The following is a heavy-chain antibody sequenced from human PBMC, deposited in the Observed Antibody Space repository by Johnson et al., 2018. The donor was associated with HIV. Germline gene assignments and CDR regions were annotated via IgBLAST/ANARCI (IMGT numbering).Heavy chain of an antibody. V-gene: IGHV3-30*03. J-gene: IGHJ3*02. Sequence: QEKLVESGGGVVQPGKSLTLSCVGSGLSFSNFGIHWVRQAPGKGPEWVAVISFDGNLKKYADSVKGRFTISRDNSKNTLYLQMNSLRAEDTAVYYCRAATDSQTHFSVAVVDYLDAFDSWGQGTMVTVSS. CDR2: ISFDGNLK. D-gene: IGHD6-19*01. CDR3: RAATDSQTHFSVAVVDYLDAFDS. CDR1: GLSFSNFG.